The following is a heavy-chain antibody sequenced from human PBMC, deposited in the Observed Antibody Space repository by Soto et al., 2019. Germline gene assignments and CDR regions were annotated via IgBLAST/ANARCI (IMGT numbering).Heavy chain of an antibody. Sequence: EVQLVESGGGLVQPGGSLRLSCAASGFTFSNYWMHWVRQAPGKGLVWFSRINSDGSTTSHADSVEGRFTISRDNAKNTLYLQMNSLRAEDTAVYYCARLPGYSTGWTPFDFWGQGTQVTVSS. V-gene: IGHV3-74*01. CDR3: ARLPGYSTGWTPFDF. CDR1: GFTFSNYW. CDR2: INSDGSTT. J-gene: IGHJ4*02. D-gene: IGHD6-19*01.